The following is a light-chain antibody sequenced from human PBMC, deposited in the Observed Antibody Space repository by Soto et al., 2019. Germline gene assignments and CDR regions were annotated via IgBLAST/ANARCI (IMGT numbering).Light chain of an antibody. CDR2: GAS. CDR3: QQYGSSPLWT. J-gene: IGKJ1*01. Sequence: IVLPPSPGTLSLSPGERATLSCRASQSVSSSYLAWFQQKPGQSPRLLIYGASSRATGIPDRFSGSGSGTNFTLTISRLEPEDSAVYYCQQYGSSPLWTFGQGTKVDIK. CDR1: QSVSSSY. V-gene: IGKV3-20*01.